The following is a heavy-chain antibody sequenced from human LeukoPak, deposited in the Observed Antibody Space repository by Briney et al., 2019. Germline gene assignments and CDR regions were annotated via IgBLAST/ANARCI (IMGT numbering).Heavy chain of an antibody. Sequence: PGGSLRLSCAASGFTFSSYAMSWVRQAPGKGLEWVSAISGSGGSTYYADSVKGRFTISRDNSKNTLYLQMNSLRAEDTAVYYCATNPKQQLIWLPHYYFDYWGQGTLVTVSS. CDR3: ATNPKQQLIWLPHYYFDY. CDR1: GFTFSSYA. CDR2: ISGSGGST. J-gene: IGHJ4*02. V-gene: IGHV3-23*01. D-gene: IGHD6-13*01.